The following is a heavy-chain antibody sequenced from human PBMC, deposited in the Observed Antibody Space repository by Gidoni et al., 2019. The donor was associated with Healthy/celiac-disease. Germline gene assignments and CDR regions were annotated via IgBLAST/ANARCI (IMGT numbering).Heavy chain of an antibody. Sequence: VQLVESGGGLVQPGGSLRLSCAASGFTFSRYAMHWVRQAPGKGLEYVSAISSNGGSTYYANSVKGRFTISRDNSKNTLYLQMGSLRAEDMAVYYCARGTAMVYYFDYWGQGTLVTVSS. V-gene: IGHV3-64*01. CDR2: ISSNGGST. D-gene: IGHD5-18*01. CDR1: GFTFSRYA. J-gene: IGHJ4*02. CDR3: ARGTAMVYYFDY.